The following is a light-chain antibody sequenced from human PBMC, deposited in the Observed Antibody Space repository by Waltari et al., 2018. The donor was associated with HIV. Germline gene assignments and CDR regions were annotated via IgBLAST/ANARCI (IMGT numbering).Light chain of an antibody. CDR3: QQYGSSPLT. CDR2: GAS. CDR1: HSVSSSY. Sequence: EIVLTQSPGTQSSSPGERATLSCTASHSVSSSYLAWYQQKPGQAPRLLIYGASSRATGIPDRFSGSGSGTDFTLTISRLEPEDFAVYYCQQYGSSPLTFGGGTKVEIK. V-gene: IGKV3-20*01. J-gene: IGKJ4*01.